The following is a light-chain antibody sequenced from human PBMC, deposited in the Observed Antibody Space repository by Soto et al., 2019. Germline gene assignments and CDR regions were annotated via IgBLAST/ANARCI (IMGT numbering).Light chain of an antibody. CDR1: QSVSIH. V-gene: IGKV3-15*01. J-gene: IGKJ5*01. Sequence: ETVMTQSPGTLSVSLGERATPSCRASQSVSIHLAWYQQKPGQAPRLLIYDTSTRATGIPARFSGSGSGTEFTLTISSLQSEDFAVYYCQQYSNWPPITFGQGTRLEI. CDR3: QQYSNWPPIT. CDR2: DTS.